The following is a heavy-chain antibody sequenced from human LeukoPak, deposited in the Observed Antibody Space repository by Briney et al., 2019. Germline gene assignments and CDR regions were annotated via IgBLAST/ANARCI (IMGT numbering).Heavy chain of an antibody. CDR3: AKGVAGATRTAPDY. CDR2: ISFDGRNK. CDR1: LFSLSGYA. Sequence: GRSLRLSCAHPLFSLSGYARRWVRQAPGKGLEWVAVISFDGRNKFYSDSVKGRFTISRDNSKNTLFLQMNSLRGEDTAVYFCAKGVAGATRTAPDYWGQGTLVTVSS. V-gene: IGHV3-30*18. J-gene: IGHJ4*02. D-gene: IGHD1-26*01.